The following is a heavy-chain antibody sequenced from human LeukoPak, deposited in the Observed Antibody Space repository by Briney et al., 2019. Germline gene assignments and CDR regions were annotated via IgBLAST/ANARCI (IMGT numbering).Heavy chain of an antibody. V-gene: IGHV3-23*01. D-gene: IGHD3-10*01. Sequence: GGSLRLSCAASGFTFSSYAMSWVRQAPGKGLEWVSIISGSGGSTYYADSVKGRFTISRDNSKNTLYLQMNSLRAEDTAVYYCAKDVWFGESPIDYWGQGTLVTVSS. CDR1: GFTFSSYA. CDR2: ISGSGGST. CDR3: AKDVWFGESPIDY. J-gene: IGHJ4*02.